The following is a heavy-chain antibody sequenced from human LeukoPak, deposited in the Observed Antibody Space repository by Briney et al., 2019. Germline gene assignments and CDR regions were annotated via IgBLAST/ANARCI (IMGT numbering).Heavy chain of an antibody. J-gene: IGHJ4*02. CDR2: ISYDGSNK. CDR3: ARDAPGIVGTITYYFDY. CDR1: GFTFSSYA. D-gene: IGHD1-26*01. Sequence: GGSLRLSCAASGFTFSSYAMHWVRQAPGKGPEWVTIISYDGSNKYYADSVKGRFTSSRDNSKNTLYLQMNNLRTEDTAVYYCARDAPGIVGTITYYFDYWGQGILVTVSS. V-gene: IGHV3-30-3*01.